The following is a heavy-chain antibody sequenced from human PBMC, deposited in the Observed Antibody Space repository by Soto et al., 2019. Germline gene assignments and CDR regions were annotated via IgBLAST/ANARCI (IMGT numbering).Heavy chain of an antibody. J-gene: IGHJ4*02. CDR1: GFTFSGSA. D-gene: IGHD3-22*01. CDR2: IRSKANSYAT. CDR3: TRRKDSSGPEY. Sequence: GGSLRLSCAASGFTFSGSAMHWVRQASGKGLEWVGRIRSKANSYATAYAASVKGRFTISRDDSKNTAYLQMNSLKTEDTAVYYCTRRKDSSGPEYWGQGTLVTVSS. V-gene: IGHV3-73*01.